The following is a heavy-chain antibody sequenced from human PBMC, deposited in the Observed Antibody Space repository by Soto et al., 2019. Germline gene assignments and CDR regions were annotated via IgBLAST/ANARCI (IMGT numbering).Heavy chain of an antibody. J-gene: IGHJ4*02. CDR2: IFHTGCT. Sequence: QVQLQESGPGLVKPSQTLALTCTASGGSITIGDYYWSWSRQTPGKGLEGIGYIFHTGCTYYNPSLQGRVAISVDTSRSRFSLKVNSVTAADTAMYYCAREHTESHVFDSWGQGTPVGVSS. CDR3: AREHTESHVFDS. D-gene: IGHD5-18*01. V-gene: IGHV4-30-4*01. CDR1: GGSITIGDYY.